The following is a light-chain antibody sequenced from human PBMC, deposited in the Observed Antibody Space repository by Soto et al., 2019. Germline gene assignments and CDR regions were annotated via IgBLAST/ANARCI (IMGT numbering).Light chain of an antibody. Sequence: QAVVTQEPSLTVSPGGTVTLTCGSSTGAVTSGHYPYWFQQKPGQAPRTLIYDTSKKHSWTPARFSGSLLGGKAALTLSGAQPEDEAVYYCLVSSIGTRPVVIGGGTKLTVL. V-gene: IGLV7-46*01. CDR1: TGAVTSGHY. CDR2: DTS. CDR3: LVSSIGTRPVV. J-gene: IGLJ2*01.